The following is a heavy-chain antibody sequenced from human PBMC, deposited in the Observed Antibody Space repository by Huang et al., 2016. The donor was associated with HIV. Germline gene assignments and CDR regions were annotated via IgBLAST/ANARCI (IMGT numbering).Heavy chain of an antibody. Sequence: EVQLVQSGAEMKRPGESLKISCKVSGYSFTRQWIGWVRHMPGKGPEWCGIIDPGDSDVKYSPTFQGQFTIAADKSISTAYLQWKSLKVSDTAMYFCARPPTYSDDGGYYIDAFGVWGRGKMVTVS. CDR2: IDPGDSDV. J-gene: IGHJ3*01. V-gene: IGHV5-51*03. CDR1: GYSFTRQW. CDR3: ARPPTYSDDGGYYIDAFGV. D-gene: IGHD2-21*02.